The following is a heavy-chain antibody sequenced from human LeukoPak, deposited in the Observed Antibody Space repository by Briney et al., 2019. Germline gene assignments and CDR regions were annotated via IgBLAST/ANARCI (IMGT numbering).Heavy chain of an antibody. CDR3: AREPLVYYGSGSYYKRNAFDI. J-gene: IGHJ3*02. CDR1: GGSISSSSYY. D-gene: IGHD3-10*01. Sequence: SETLSLTCTVSGGSISSSSYYWGWIRQPPGKGLEWIGSIYYSGSTYYNPSLKSRVTISVDTSKNQFSLKLSSVTAADTAVYYCAREPLVYYGSGSYYKRNAFDIWGQGTMVTVSS. V-gene: IGHV4-39*07. CDR2: IYYSGST.